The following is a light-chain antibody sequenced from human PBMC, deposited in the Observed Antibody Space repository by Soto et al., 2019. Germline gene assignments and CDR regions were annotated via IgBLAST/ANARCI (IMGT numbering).Light chain of an antibody. CDR1: PSVTNF. CDR3: KQRNVLPPVT. J-gene: IGKJ5*01. CDR2: GAF. Sequence: IVLTQSPASLSFSPGERATLSCRASPSVTNFLAWYQQKPGQAPRLLIYGAFNRATGIPARFSGSGSGTAFTLTISSLEPEDSALYYCKQRNVLPPVTFVQGTRLEIX. V-gene: IGKV3-11*01.